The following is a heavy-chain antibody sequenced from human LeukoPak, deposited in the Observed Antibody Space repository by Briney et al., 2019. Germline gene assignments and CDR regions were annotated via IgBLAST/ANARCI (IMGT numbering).Heavy chain of an antibody. CDR2: IIPIFGTA. CDR3: ARVPGGRVRGVIQGPYYYYGMDV. CDR1: GGTFSSYA. Sequence: ASVKVSCKASGGTFSSYAISWVRQAPGQGLEWMGGIIPIFGTANCAQKFQGRVTITADKSTSTAYMELSSLRSEDTAVYYCARVPGGRVRGVIQGPYYYYGMDVWGKGTTVTVSS. V-gene: IGHV1-69*06. J-gene: IGHJ6*04. D-gene: IGHD3-10*01.